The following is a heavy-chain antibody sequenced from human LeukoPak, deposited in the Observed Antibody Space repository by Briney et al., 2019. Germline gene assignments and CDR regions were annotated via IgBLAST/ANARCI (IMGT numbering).Heavy chain of an antibody. CDR2: INHSGST. CDR1: GGSFSGYY. Sequence: SSETLSLTCAVYGGSFSGYYWSWIRQPPWKGLEWIGEINHSGSTNYNPSLKSRVTISVDTSKNQFSLKLSSVTAADTAVYYCASIASPWGQGTLVTVSS. V-gene: IGHV4-34*01. D-gene: IGHD3-16*02. CDR3: ASIASP. J-gene: IGHJ5*02.